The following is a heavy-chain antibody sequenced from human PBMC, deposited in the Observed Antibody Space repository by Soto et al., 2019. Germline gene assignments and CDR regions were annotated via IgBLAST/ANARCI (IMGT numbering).Heavy chain of an antibody. V-gene: IGHV3-72*01. J-gene: IGHJ4*02. CDR1: GFTFSDHY. CDR2: TRNKANSYTT. Sequence: VQLVESGGGLVQPGGSLRLSCAASGFTFSDHYMDWVRQAPGKGLEWVGRTRNKANSYTTEYAASVKGRLTISRDDSKNALYLQINSLQTEYSAVYYFARKIFVLAYWCQGTLVTVS. D-gene: IGHD3-3*01. CDR3: ARKIFVLAY.